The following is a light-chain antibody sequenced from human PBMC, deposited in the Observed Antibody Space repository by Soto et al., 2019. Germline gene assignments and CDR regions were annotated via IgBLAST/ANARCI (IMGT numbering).Light chain of an antibody. Sequence: QSALTQPASVSGSPGQSITISCTGTSSDVSGYNYVSWYQQHPGKASKLMIYEVSNRPSGVSNRVSGSKSGNTASLTISGLQAEDEADYYCSSYTSSSTRVFGGGTKVTVL. J-gene: IGLJ3*02. V-gene: IGLV2-14*01. CDR1: SSDVSGYNY. CDR2: EVS. CDR3: SSYTSSSTRV.